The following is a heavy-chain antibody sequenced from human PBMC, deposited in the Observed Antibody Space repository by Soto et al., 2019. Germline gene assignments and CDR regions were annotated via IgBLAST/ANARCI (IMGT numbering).Heavy chain of an antibody. Sequence: DVKLVESGGGLVQPGESLRLPCAASGFTFSSYWMHWFRQDPGMGLVWVATINPGGTTTQYADFVKGRFTVSRDNARTTLFLQMNGLRAEDTALYYCAKDLSWGQSDYWGRGTLVTVSS. V-gene: IGHV3-74*02. CDR3: AKDLSWGQSDY. D-gene: IGHD3-16*01. J-gene: IGHJ4*02. CDR2: INPGGTTT. CDR1: GFTFSSYW.